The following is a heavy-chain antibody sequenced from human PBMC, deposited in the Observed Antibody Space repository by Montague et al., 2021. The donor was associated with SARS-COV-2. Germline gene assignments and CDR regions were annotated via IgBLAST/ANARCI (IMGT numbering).Heavy chain of an antibody. D-gene: IGHD3-10*01. V-gene: IGHV4-39*01. J-gene: IGHJ4*02. Sequence: SETLSLTCTVSGGSISSSTYYWGWIRQPPGKGLEWIGSMYSSGSTYYNPSLKSRVTISVDTSKKQFSLKLSSVTTADTAVYYCARQPRNYSVSGSYWALGDYWGQGTLVTVSS. CDR1: GGSISSSTYY. CDR3: ARQPRNYSVSGSYWALGDY. CDR2: MYSSGST.